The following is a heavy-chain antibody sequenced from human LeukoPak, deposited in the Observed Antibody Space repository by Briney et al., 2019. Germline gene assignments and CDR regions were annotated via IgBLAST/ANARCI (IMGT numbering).Heavy chain of an antibody. V-gene: IGHV4-59*12. CDR1: GGSINSYY. CDR2: IYYSGST. Sequence: SETLSLTCTVSGGSINSYYWSWIRQPPGKGLEWIGYIYYSGSTNYSPSLKSRVTISVDTSKNQFSLKLSSVTAADTAVYYCARLIYGSGSPEGMDVWGQGTTVTVSS. J-gene: IGHJ6*02. D-gene: IGHD3-10*01. CDR3: ARLIYGSGSPEGMDV.